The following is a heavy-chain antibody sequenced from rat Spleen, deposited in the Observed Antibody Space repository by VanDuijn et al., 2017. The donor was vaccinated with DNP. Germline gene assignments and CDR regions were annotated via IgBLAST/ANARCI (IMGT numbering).Heavy chain of an antibody. CDR2: IVHDGSRT. CDR3: TTTNTWVAY. D-gene: IGHD3-4*01. CDR1: GFIFSDYY. Sequence: EVQLVESGGGLVQPGRSLKLSCAASGFIFSDYYMAWVRQAPTKGLEWVATIVHDGSRTYYQDSVKGRFTISRNNVNSILYLQMDSLRSEDTATYYCTTTNTWVAYWGQGTRVTVSS. V-gene: IGHV5-20*01. J-gene: IGHJ3*01.